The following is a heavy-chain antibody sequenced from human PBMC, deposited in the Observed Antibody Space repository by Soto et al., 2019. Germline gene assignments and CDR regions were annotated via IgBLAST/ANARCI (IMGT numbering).Heavy chain of an antibody. V-gene: IGHV4-39*01. CDR3: ARLPSRHLVDY. D-gene: IGHD3-3*02. J-gene: IGHJ4*02. Sequence: RQHPGKGLEWIGSIIHSGSTNYNPSLKSRATVSVDTSKNQFSLNLRSVTAADTAVYYCARLPSRHLVDYWGQGTLVTVSS. CDR2: IIHSGST.